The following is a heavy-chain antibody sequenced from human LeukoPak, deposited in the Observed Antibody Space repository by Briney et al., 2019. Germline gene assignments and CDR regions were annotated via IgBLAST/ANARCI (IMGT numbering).Heavy chain of an antibody. J-gene: IGHJ4*02. CDR3: SIYCGGDCPFDY. CDR2: FYPEDGET. D-gene: IGHD2-21*02. V-gene: IGHV1-24*01. Sequence: ASVKVSCKVSGYTLTELSMHWVRQAPGKGLEWMGGFYPEDGETIYAQKFQGRVTMTEDTSTDTAYMELSSLRSEDTAVYYCSIYCGGDCPFDYWGQGTLVTVSS. CDR1: GYTLTELS.